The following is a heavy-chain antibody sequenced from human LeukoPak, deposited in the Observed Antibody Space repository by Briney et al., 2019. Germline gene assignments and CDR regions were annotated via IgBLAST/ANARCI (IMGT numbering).Heavy chain of an antibody. V-gene: IGHV3-30-3*01. CDR3: ARSSVGDFWSGYYISPIDY. D-gene: IGHD3-3*01. CDR1: GFTFSSYA. CDR2: ISYDGSNK. J-gene: IGHJ4*02. Sequence: PGGSLRLSCAASGFTFSSYAMHWVRQAPGKGLEWVAVISYDGSNKYYADSVKGRFTISRGNSKNTLYLRMNSLRAGDTAVYYCARSSVGDFWSGYYISPIDYWGQGTLVTVSS.